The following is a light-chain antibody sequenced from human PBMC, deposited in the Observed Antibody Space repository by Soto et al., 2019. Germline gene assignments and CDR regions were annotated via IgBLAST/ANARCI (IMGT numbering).Light chain of an antibody. CDR3: QQRSNWPWT. J-gene: IGKJ1*01. V-gene: IGKV3-11*01. Sequence: EIVLTQSPGTLSLSPGGRVTLSCRASQSVGTNLAWYQHKPGQPPRLLIFGASTRDTGIPARFSGSGSGTDFTLTISSLEPEDFAVYYCQQRSNWPWTFGQGTKVDIK. CDR2: GAS. CDR1: QSVGTN.